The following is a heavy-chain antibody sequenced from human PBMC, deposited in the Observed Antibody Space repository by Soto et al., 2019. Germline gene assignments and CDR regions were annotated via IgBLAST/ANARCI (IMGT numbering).Heavy chain of an antibody. CDR3: AKDRGRDIVVVVAAPYMDV. CDR1: GFTFSSYG. V-gene: IGHV3-30*18. J-gene: IGHJ6*03. Sequence: GGSLRLSCAASGFTFSSYGMHWVRQAPGKGLEWVAVISYDGSNKYYADSVKGRFTISRDNSKNTLYLQMNSLRAEDTAVYYCAKDRGRDIVVVVAAPYMDVWGKGTTVTVSS. D-gene: IGHD2-15*01. CDR2: ISYDGSNK.